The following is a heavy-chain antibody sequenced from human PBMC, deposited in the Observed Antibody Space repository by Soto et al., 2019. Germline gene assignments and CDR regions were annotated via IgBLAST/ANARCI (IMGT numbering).Heavy chain of an antibody. CDR2: INSDGSST. J-gene: IGHJ6*04. V-gene: IGHV3-74*01. CDR1: GFTFSSYW. CDR3: AKGYDFWSGLTGDV. D-gene: IGHD3-3*01. Sequence: GGSLRLSCAASGFTFSSYWMHWVRQAPGKGLVWVSRINSDGSSTSYADSVKGRYTISRDNAKNTLYLQMNSLRAEDTAVYYCAKGYDFWSGLTGDVWGKVSMVTVCS.